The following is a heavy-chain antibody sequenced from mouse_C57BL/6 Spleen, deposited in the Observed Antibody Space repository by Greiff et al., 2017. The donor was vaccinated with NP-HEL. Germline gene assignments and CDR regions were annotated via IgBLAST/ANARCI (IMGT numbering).Heavy chain of an antibody. CDR2: IHPNSGST. CDR3: AREPPYYYGSSYWYFDV. J-gene: IGHJ1*03. Sequence: QVQLKESGAELVKPGASVKLSCKASGYTFTSYWMHWVKQRPGQGLEWIGMIHPNSGSTNYNEKFKSKATLTVDKSSSTAYMQLSSLTSEDSAVYYCAREPPYYYGSSYWYFDVWGTRTTVTVSS. D-gene: IGHD1-1*01. CDR1: GYTFTSYW. V-gene: IGHV1-64*01.